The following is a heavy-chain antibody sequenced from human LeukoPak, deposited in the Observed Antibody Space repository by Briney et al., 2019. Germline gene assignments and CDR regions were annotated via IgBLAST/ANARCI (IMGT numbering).Heavy chain of an antibody. V-gene: IGHV3-64*01. CDR2: ISSNGGST. CDR1: GFIFRNYG. CDR3: AREARVVVPAYYYYYYMDV. Sequence: PGGSLRLSCAASGFIFRNYGMHWVRQAPGKGLEYVSAISSNGGSTYYANSVKGRFTISRDNSKNTLYLQMGSLRAEDMAVYYCAREARVVVPAYYYYYYMDVWGKGTTVTVSS. J-gene: IGHJ6*03. D-gene: IGHD2-2*01.